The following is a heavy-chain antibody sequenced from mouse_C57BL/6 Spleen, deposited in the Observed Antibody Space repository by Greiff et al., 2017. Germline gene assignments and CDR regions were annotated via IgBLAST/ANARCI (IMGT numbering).Heavy chain of an antibody. CDR2: IYPGDGDT. CDR1: GYAFSSSW. J-gene: IGHJ2*01. D-gene: IGHD3-2*02. Sequence: VQVVESGPELVKPGASVKISCKASGYAFSSSWMNWVKQRPGKGLEWIGRIYPGDGDTNYNGKFKGKATLTADKSSRTAYMQLSSLTSEDSAVYFCAPSDSSGYVRGYWGPGTTLTFAS. V-gene: IGHV1-82*01. CDR3: APSDSSGYVRGY.